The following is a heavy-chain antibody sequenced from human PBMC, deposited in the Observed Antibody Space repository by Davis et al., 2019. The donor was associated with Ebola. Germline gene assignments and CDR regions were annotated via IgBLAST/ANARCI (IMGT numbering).Heavy chain of an antibody. V-gene: IGHV4-59*08. J-gene: IGHJ3*02. Sequence: GSLRLSCTVSGGSISSYYWSWIRQPPGKGLEWIGYIYYSGSTNYNPSLKSRVTISVDTSKNQFSLKLSFVTAADTAVYYCARPTPTYYYDSSGYYTGRGAFDIWGQGTMVTVSS. CDR1: GGSISSYY. CDR3: ARPTPTYYYDSSGYYTGRGAFDI. D-gene: IGHD3-22*01. CDR2: IYYSGST.